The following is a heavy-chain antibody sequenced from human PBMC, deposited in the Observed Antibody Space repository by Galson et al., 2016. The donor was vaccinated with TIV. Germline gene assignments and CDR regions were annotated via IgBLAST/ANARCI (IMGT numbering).Heavy chain of an antibody. V-gene: IGHV3-23*01. CDR1: GFSLSDYA. Sequence: SLRLSCAASGFSLSDYAMTWVRQAPGKGLEWVSDISGRGGTTHYADSVKGRFTISRDNSKNTLYLHMSSLRAEDTALYYSARGPTTRRGYYGLDSWGQGTTVDVAS. CDR2: ISGRGGTT. D-gene: IGHD1-26*01. J-gene: IGHJ6*02. CDR3: ARGPTTRRGYYGLDS.